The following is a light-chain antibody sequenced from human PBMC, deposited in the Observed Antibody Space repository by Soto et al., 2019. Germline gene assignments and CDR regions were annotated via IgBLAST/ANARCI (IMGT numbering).Light chain of an antibody. CDR3: QQYNDWPRYT. CDR1: QSIGSN. CDR2: GAS. Sequence: EVLMTQSQGTLSVSPGERVTVSCRASQSIGSNLAWYQQKPGQAPRLLIYGASTRVIGVPDRFSGGRSGTEFSLTISSLQSEDIAVYFCQQYNDWPRYTFGQGTKLEI. V-gene: IGKV3-15*01. J-gene: IGKJ2*01.